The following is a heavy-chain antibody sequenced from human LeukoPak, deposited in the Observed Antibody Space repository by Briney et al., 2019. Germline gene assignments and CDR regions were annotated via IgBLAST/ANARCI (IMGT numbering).Heavy chain of an antibody. CDR2: IKEEGSEK. CDR1: GFTLSTYW. Sequence: GGSLRLSCAASGFTLSTYWMTWVGQAPGKGREWVANIKEEGSEKYYLDSVKGRFTISRDNAKNSLYLQMNSLRAEDTAVHYCARVSLGYCSSASCYSVGRYHYYMDVWGKGTTVTVSS. CDR3: ARVSLGYCSSASCYSVGRYHYYMDV. V-gene: IGHV3-7*01. D-gene: IGHD2-2*02. J-gene: IGHJ6*03.